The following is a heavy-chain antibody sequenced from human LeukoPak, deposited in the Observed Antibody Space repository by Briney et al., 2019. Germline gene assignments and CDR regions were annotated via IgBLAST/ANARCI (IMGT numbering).Heavy chain of an antibody. CDR2: IYYTGST. CDR3: ARGTWDVPRAPFDY. D-gene: IGHD1-26*01. V-gene: IGHV4-39*07. J-gene: IGHJ4*02. CDR1: GGSIGISSYY. Sequence: SETLSLTCTVSGGSIGISSYYWGWIRQAPGKELEWVASIYYTGSTYYNPSLKSRVTISVDASKNQSSLKLSSVTAADSAVYYCARGTWDVPRAPFDYWGQGTLVTVSS.